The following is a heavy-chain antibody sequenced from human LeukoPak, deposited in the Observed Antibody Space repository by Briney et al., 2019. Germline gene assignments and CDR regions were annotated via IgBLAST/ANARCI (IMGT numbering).Heavy chain of an antibody. J-gene: IGHJ4*02. CDR3: ASAYSYGPDYFDY. CDR2: IKQDGSEK. D-gene: IGHD5-18*01. Sequence: PGGSLRLSCAASGFTFSSYWMSWVRQAPGKGLEWVANIKQDGSEKYYVDSVKGRFTISRDNAKNSLYLQMNSLRAEDTAVYYCASAYSYGPDYFDYWGQGTLVTVSS. CDR1: GFTFSSYW. V-gene: IGHV3-7*01.